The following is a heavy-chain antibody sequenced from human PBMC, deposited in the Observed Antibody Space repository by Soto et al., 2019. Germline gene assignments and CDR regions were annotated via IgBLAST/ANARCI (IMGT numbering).Heavy chain of an antibody. Sequence: EVQLLESGGGLVQPGGSLRLSCAASGFTFSSYAMSWVRQAPGKGLEWVSAISGSGGSTYYADSVKGRFTISRYNSKNTLYLQMNSLRAEDTAVYYCAKGRYCSSTSCSEYYYYYMDVWGKGTTVTVSS. CDR3: AKGRYCSSTSCSEYYYYYMDV. CDR2: ISGSGGST. D-gene: IGHD2-2*01. CDR1: GFTFSSYA. V-gene: IGHV3-23*01. J-gene: IGHJ6*03.